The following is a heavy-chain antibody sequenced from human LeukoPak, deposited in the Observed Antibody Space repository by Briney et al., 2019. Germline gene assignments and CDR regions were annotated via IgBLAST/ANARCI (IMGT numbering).Heavy chain of an antibody. Sequence: GGSLRLSCAASGFTFNTYAMSWVRQAPGKGLEWVSGISASGGSTYYADSVKGRFTISRDNSKNTLYLQMNSLRAEDTAVYYCARDLRYYDSSGYSNGYWGQGTLVTVSS. J-gene: IGHJ4*02. CDR2: ISASGGST. CDR3: ARDLRYYDSSGYSNGY. CDR1: GFTFNTYA. D-gene: IGHD3-22*01. V-gene: IGHV3-23*01.